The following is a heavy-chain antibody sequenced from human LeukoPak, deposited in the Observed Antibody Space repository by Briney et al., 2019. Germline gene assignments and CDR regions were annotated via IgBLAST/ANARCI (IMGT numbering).Heavy chain of an antibody. CDR2: IANDGRDK. D-gene: IGHD7-27*01. V-gene: IGHV3-30*18. J-gene: IGHJ4*02. CDR3: AKDRKLGPADYYFDF. Sequence: PGRSLRLSCAASGFTFSSYGMHWVRQAPGKGLEWVAVIANDGRDKKYADSVQGRFTISRDNSKNTLYLQMNSLRAEDTAVYYCAKDRKLGPADYYFDFWGQGTLVTVAS. CDR1: GFTFSSYG.